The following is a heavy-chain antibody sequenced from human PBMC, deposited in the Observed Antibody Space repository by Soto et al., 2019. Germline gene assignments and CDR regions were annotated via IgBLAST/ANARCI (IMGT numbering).Heavy chain of an antibody. Sequence: ASVKVSCKASGYTFTSYAMHWVRQAPGQRLEWMGWSNAGNGNTKYSQKFQGRVTITRDTSASTAYMELSSLRSEDTAVYYCARGFWRNWNDEFVYWGQGTLVTVSS. J-gene: IGHJ4*02. D-gene: IGHD1-1*01. CDR3: ARGFWRNWNDEFVY. CDR1: GYTFTSYA. CDR2: SNAGNGNT. V-gene: IGHV1-3*01.